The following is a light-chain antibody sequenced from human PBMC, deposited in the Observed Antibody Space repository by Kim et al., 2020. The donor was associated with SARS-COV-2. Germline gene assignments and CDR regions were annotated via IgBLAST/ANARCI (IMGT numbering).Light chain of an antibody. CDR3: QRYDSAPWT. V-gene: IGKV1-27*01. CDR2: ATS. Sequence: ASVGDEVTITCRASQGISNYLAWYQQKPGKAPKLLIYATSTLQSGVPSRFRGSRSGTDFTLIITRLQPEDVATYYCQRYDSAPWTFGQGTKVDIK. CDR1: QGISNY. J-gene: IGKJ1*01.